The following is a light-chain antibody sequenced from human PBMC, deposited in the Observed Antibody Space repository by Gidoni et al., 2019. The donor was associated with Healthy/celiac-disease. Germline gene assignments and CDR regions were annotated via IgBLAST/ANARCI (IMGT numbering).Light chain of an antibody. CDR1: QSVSSSY. V-gene: IGKV3-20*01. J-gene: IGKJ4*02. CDR2: GAS. Sequence: EIVLTQSTGTLSLSPGERAPLSCRASQSVSSSYLAWYQQKPGQAPRLLIYGASSRATGIPDRFSGSGSGTDFTLTISRLEPEDFAVYYCQQYGSSLGFGGGTKVEIK. CDR3: QQYGSSLG.